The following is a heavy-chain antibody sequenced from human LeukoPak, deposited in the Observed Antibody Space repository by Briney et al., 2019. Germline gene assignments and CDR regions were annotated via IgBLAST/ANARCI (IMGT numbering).Heavy chain of an antibody. CDR1: GFTFNRYA. D-gene: IGHD4-23*01. Sequence: GGSLRLSCAASGFTFNRYAMHWVRQAPGKGLEWVGLISGDGITTYYLDSVKGRFTISRDNSKNSLYLHMNSLRSEDTALHYCAKDHVYGGADDWGQGTLVTVSS. CDR2: ISGDGITT. J-gene: IGHJ4*02. CDR3: AKDHVYGGADD. V-gene: IGHV3-43*02.